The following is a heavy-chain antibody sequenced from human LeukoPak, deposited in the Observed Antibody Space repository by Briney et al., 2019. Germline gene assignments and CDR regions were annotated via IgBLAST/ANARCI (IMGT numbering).Heavy chain of an antibody. V-gene: IGHV4-59*01. Sequence: SETLSLTCTVSGGSISSYYWSWIRQPPGKGLEWIGYIYYSGSTNYNPSLKSRVTISVDTSKNQFSLKLSSVTAADTGVYYCARVFQQWLVIDYWGQGTLVTVSS. CDR1: GGSISSYY. CDR3: ARVFQQWLVIDY. CDR2: IYYSGST. J-gene: IGHJ4*02. D-gene: IGHD6-19*01.